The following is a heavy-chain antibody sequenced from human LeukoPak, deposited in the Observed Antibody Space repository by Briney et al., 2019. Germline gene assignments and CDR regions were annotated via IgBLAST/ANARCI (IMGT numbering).Heavy chain of an antibody. J-gene: IGHJ3*02. CDR3: ARYCSSTSCYAGPYDAFDI. CDR2: IYYSGST. Sequence: SETLSLTCAVYGGSFSGYYWSWIRQPPGKGLEWIGSIYYSGSTYYNPSLKSRVTISVDTSKNQFSLKLSSVTAADTAVYYCARYCSSTSCYAGPYDAFDIWGQGTMVTVSS. V-gene: IGHV4-34*01. D-gene: IGHD2-2*01. CDR1: GGSFSGYY.